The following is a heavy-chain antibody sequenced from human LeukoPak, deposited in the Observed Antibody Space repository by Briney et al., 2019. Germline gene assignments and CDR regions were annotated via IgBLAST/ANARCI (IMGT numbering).Heavy chain of an antibody. D-gene: IGHD3-3*01. CDR1: GFTFSSYG. CDR3: ASDLGYYYGMDV. CDR2: ISYDGSNK. V-gene: IGHV3-30*03. J-gene: IGHJ6*02. Sequence: PGGSLRLSCAASGFTFSSYGMHWVRQAPGKGLEWVAVISYDGSNKYYADSVKGRFTISRDNSKNTLYLQMNSLRAEDTAVYYCASDLGYYYGMDVWGQGTTVTVSS.